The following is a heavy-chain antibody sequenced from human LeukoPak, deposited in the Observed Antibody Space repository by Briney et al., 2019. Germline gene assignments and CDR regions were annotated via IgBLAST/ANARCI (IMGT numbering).Heavy chain of an antibody. V-gene: IGHV4-30-4*01. J-gene: IGHJ4*02. CDR2: IYYSGST. Sequence: SETPSLTCTVSGGSISSGDYYWRWIRQPPGKGLEWIGYIYYSGSTYYNPSLKSRVTISVDTSKNQSSLKLSSVTAADTAVYYCARAPRFYYFDYWGQGTLVTVSS. CDR1: GGSISSGDYY. CDR3: ARAPRFYYFDY.